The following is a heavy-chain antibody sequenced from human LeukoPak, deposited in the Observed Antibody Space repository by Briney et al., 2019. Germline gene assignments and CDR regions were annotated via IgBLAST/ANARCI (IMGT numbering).Heavy chain of an antibody. D-gene: IGHD3-10*01. J-gene: IGHJ4*02. V-gene: IGHV3-48*01. CDR2: ISSSSSTI. CDR3: ANRPLGSGSNYGYFDQ. CDR1: GFTFSSYS. Sequence: PGGSLRLSCAASGFTFSSYSMNWVRQAPGKGLEWVSYISSSSSTIYYADSVKGRFTISRDNAKNSLYLQMNSLRAEDTAVYYCANRPLGSGSNYGYFDQWGQGTLVTVSS.